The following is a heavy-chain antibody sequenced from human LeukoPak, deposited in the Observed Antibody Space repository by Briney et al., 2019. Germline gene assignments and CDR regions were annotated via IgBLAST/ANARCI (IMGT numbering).Heavy chain of an antibody. V-gene: IGHV4-34*01. CDR1: GGSFSGYY. J-gene: IGHJ5*02. CDR3: ARGQMGRFLEWLYPSYDWLDP. Sequence: SETLSLTCAVYGGSFSGYYWSWIRQPPGKGLEWIGEINHSGSTNYNPSLKSRVTISVDTSKNQFSLKLSSVTAADTAVYYRARGQMGRFLEWLYPSYDWLDPWGQGTLVTVSS. D-gene: IGHD3-3*01. CDR2: INHSGST.